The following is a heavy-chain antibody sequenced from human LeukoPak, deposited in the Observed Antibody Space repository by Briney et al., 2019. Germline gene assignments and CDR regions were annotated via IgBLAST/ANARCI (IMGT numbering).Heavy chain of an antibody. V-gene: IGHV3-48*01. CDR3: ARVYYSSSYDYWYFDL. Sequence: GGSLRLSCAASGFTFSSYSMNWVRQAPGKGLEWVSHISSSSSTIYYADSVKGRFTISRDNAKNSLYLQMNSLRAEDTAVYYCARVYYSSSYDYWYFDLWGRGTLVTVSS. CDR1: GFTFSSYS. J-gene: IGHJ2*01. CDR2: ISSSSSTI. D-gene: IGHD6-13*01.